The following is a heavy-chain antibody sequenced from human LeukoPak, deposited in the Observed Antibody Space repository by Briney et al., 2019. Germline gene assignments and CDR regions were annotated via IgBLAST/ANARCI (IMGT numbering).Heavy chain of an antibody. CDR1: GFTFSSYG. D-gene: IGHD3-22*01. CDR3: ARERILGIYDSSGLDY. J-gene: IGHJ4*02. Sequence: GGSLRLSCAVSGFTFSSYGMHWVRQAPGKGLEWVAVIWYDGSNKYYADSVKGRFTISRDNSKNTLYLQMNSLRAEDTAVYYCARERILGIYDSSGLDYWGQGTLVTVSS. CDR2: IWYDGSNK. V-gene: IGHV3-33*01.